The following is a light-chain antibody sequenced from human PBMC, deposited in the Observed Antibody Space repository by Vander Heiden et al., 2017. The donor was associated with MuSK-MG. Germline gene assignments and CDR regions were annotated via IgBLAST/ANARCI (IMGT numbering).Light chain of an antibody. Sequence: DVQMTQSPSSLSASVGDRITITCRASRSIGDSLNWYQQKPGRAPQLLIYAASRLQSGVPPRFSGSGSGTDFTLTISRLQPEDIAVYFCHQCVNSPHTFGQGTKLDIK. V-gene: IGKV1-39*01. J-gene: IGKJ2*01. CDR1: RSIGDS. CDR2: AAS. CDR3: HQCVNSPHT.